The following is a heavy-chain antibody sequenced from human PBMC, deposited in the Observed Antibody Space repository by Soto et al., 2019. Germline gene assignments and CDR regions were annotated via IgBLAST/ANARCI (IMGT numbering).Heavy chain of an antibody. CDR3: AKDEYYDFWSGYYPIDY. CDR1: GVNISSYS. V-gene: IGHV3-23*01. CDR2: ISGSGGST. Sequence: GGSMIHSSAAAGVNISSYSMILVRQKQGKGLEWVSAISGSGGSTYYADSVKGRFTIARDNSKNTLYLQMNSLRAEDTAVYYCAKDEYYDFWSGYYPIDYWGQGTLVTVSS. J-gene: IGHJ4*02. D-gene: IGHD3-3*01.